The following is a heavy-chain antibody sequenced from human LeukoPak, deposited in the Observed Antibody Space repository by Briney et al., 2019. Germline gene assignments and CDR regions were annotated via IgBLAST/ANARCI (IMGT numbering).Heavy chain of an antibody. V-gene: IGHV4-59*08. CDR1: GGSISSYY. Sequence: SETLSLTCTVSGGSISSYYWSWIRQPPGKGLEWIGYIYYSGSTNYNPSLKSRVTISADTSKNQFSLKLSSVTAADMAVYYCARHQVRSSIDYWGQGTLVTVSS. CDR2: IYYSGST. D-gene: IGHD6-6*01. CDR3: ARHQVRSSIDY. J-gene: IGHJ4*02.